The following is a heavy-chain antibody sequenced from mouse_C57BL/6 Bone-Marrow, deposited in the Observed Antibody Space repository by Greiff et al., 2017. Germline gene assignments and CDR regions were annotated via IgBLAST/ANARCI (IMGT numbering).Heavy chain of an antibody. CDR2: INPSSGYT. CDR1: GYTFTSYW. J-gene: IGHJ1*03. CDR3: AITTVVATGWYFDV. D-gene: IGHD1-1*01. V-gene: IGHV1-7*01. Sequence: QVQLKESGADLAKPGASVKLSCKASGYTFTSYWMHWVKQRPGQGLEWIGYINPSSGYTKYKQKFKDQATLTADKSSSTAYMQLSSLTYEDSAVYYFAITTVVATGWYFDVWGTRTTVTVSS.